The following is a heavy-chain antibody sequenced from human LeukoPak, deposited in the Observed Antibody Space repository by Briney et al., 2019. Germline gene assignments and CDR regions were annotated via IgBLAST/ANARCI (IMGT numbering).Heavy chain of an antibody. D-gene: IGHD2-15*01. CDR2: ISSSSSTI. CDR3: ARNPGACSGGSCYYPFDY. CDR1: GFTFSSYS. J-gene: IGHJ4*02. Sequence: PGGSLRLSCAASGFTFSSYSMNWVRQAPGKGLEWVSYISSSSSTIYYADSVNGRFTISRDNAKNSLYLQMNSLRDEDTAVYYCARNPGACSGGSCYYPFDYWGQGTLVTVSS. V-gene: IGHV3-48*02.